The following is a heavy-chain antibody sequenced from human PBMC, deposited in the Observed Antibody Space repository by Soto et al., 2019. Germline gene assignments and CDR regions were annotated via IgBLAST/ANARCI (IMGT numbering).Heavy chain of an antibody. CDR3: AKEDIVVVTAAPEPHNWFDP. CDR2: ISGSGGST. CDR1: GFTFSSYA. J-gene: IGHJ5*02. D-gene: IGHD2-2*01. Sequence: EVQLLESGGGLVQPGGSLRLSCAASGFTFSSYAMSWVRQAPGKGLEWVSAISGSGGSTYYADSVKGRFTISRDNSKNTLYLQMNSLRAEDTAVYYCAKEDIVVVTAAPEPHNWFDPWGQGTLVTVSS. V-gene: IGHV3-23*01.